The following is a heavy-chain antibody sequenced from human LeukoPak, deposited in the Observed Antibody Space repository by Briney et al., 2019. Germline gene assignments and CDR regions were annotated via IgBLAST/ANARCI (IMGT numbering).Heavy chain of an antibody. CDR1: GYTFTSYG. D-gene: IGHD3-22*01. CDR2: ISAYNGNT. V-gene: IGHV1-18*01. CDR3: ARGGYYYDSSGYYSYAFQFDY. Sequence: VASVKVSCTASGYTFTSYGISWVRQAPGQGLEWMGWISAYNGNTNYAQKLQGRVTMTTDTSTSTAYMELRSLRSDDTAVYYCARGGYYYDSSGYYSYAFQFDYWGQGTLVTVSS. J-gene: IGHJ4*02.